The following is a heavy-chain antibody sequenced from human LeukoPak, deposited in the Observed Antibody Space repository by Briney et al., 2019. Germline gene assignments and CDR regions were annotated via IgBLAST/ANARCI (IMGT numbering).Heavy chain of an antibody. J-gene: IGHJ4*02. CDR2: ISGSGGST. D-gene: IGHD5-18*01. Sequence: GGSLRLSCAASGFTFSSYAMSWVRQAPGKGLEWVSAISGSGGSTYYADSVKGRFTISGDNSKNTLYLQMNSLRAEDTAVYYCARGRSQLWFINYWGQGTLVTVSA. V-gene: IGHV3-23*01. CDR1: GFTFSSYA. CDR3: ARGRSQLWFINY.